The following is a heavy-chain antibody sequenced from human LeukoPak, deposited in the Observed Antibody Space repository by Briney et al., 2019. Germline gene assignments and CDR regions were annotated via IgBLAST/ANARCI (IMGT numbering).Heavy chain of an antibody. D-gene: IGHD4-23*01. J-gene: IGHJ4*02. CDR3: AKGELRWVRSYDY. CDR2: ISGSGGST. V-gene: IGHV3-23*01. CDR1: GFTFSSYA. Sequence: PGGSLRLSCAASGFTFSSYAMSWVRQAPGKGLEWVSAISGSGGSTYYADSVKGRFTISRDNSKNTLYLQMNSLRAEDTAVYYWAKGELRWVRSYDYLGQGTLVTVSS.